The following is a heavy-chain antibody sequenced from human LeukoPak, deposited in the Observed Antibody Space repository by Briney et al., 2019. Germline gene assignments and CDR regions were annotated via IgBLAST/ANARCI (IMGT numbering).Heavy chain of an antibody. J-gene: IGHJ5*02. CDR2: INPNSGGT. V-gene: IGHV1-2*02. CDR3: ARDFSDYGDLNWFDP. D-gene: IGHD4-17*01. CDR1: GYTFIGYY. Sequence: ASVKVSCKASGYTFIGYYMHWVRQAPGQGLERVGWINPNSGGTNYEQKFQGRVTMTRDTSISTAYMELSRLRSDDTAVYYCARDFSDYGDLNWFDPWGQGTLVTVSS.